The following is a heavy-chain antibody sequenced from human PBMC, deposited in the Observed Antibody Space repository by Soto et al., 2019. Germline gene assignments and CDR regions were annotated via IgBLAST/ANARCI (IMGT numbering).Heavy chain of an antibody. Sequence: ASVKVSCKASGYTFTSYGISWVRQAPGQGREWMGWISAYNGNTNYAQKLQGRVTMTTDTSTSTAYMELRSLRSDDTAVYYCARGKCSSTSCYYYYYGMDVWGQGTTVIVSS. CDR1: GYTFTSYG. V-gene: IGHV1-18*01. CDR2: ISAYNGNT. J-gene: IGHJ6*02. D-gene: IGHD2-2*01. CDR3: ARGKCSSTSCYYYYYGMDV.